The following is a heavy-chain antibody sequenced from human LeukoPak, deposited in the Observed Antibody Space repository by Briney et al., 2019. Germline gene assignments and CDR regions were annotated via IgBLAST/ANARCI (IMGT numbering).Heavy chain of an antibody. CDR1: GVTFSSYS. V-gene: IGHV3-21*01. CDR3: ARDLAALALPYGSGSYNDY. J-gene: IGHJ4*02. CDR2: ISSSSSYI. D-gene: IGHD3-10*01. Sequence: GGSLRLSCAASGVTFSSYSMNWDRQAPGKGLEWVSSISSSSSYIYYADSVKGRFTISRDNAKNSLYLQMNSLRAEDTAVYYCARDLAALALPYGSGSYNDYWGQGTLVTVSS.